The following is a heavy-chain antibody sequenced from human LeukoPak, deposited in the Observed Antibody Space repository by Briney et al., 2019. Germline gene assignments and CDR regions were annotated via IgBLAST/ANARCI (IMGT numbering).Heavy chain of an antibody. CDR2: IIPIFGTA. V-gene: IGHV1-69*13. CDR3: ARDLIDSSGYWYAFDI. J-gene: IGHJ3*02. D-gene: IGHD3-22*01. CDR1: GGTFSSYA. Sequence: GASVKVSCKASGGTFSSYAISWVRQAPGQGLEWMGGIIPIFGTANYAQKFQGRVTITADESTSTAYMELSSLRSEDTAVYYCARDLIDSSGYWYAFDIWGQGTMVTVSS.